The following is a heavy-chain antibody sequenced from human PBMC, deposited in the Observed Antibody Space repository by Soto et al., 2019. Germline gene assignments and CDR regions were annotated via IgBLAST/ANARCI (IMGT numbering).Heavy chain of an antibody. V-gene: IGHV1-8*01. D-gene: IGHD6-13*01. J-gene: IGHJ4*02. CDR3: ARHLSRSCKWYVYQVFDY. CDR2: MNPNSGNT. Sequence: ASVKVSCKASGYTFTSYDINWVRQATGQGLEWMGWMNPNSGNTGYAQKFQGRVTMTRNTSISTAYMELSSLRSEDTAVYYCARHLSRSCKWYVYQVFDYWGQGTLVTVSS. CDR1: GYTFTSYD.